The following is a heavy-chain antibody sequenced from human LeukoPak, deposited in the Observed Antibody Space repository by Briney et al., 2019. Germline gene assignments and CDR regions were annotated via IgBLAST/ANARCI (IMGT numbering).Heavy chain of an antibody. Sequence: PSETLSLTCTVSGGPISSYYWSWIRQPPGKGLEWIGYIYYSGSTNYNPSLKSRVTISVDTSKNQFSLKLSSVTAADTAVYYCARAYSGSYHWFDYWGQGTLVTVSS. CDR2: IYYSGST. CDR3: ARAYSGSYHWFDY. CDR1: GGPISSYY. J-gene: IGHJ4*02. D-gene: IGHD1-26*01. V-gene: IGHV4-59*01.